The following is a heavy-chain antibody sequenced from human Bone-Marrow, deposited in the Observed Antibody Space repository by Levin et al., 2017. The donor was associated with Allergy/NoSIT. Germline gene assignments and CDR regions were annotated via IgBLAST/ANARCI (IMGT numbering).Heavy chain of an antibody. CDR3: ARHGGVGAPGPTIDV. Sequence: SETLSLTCSVSGGSISSTNFYWTWVRQPPGMGLEWIGNIYYSGSTTCSPSLRSRVTMSVDTSNNQFSLRLSPVTAADTAVYYCARHGGVGAPGPTIDVWGQGTTVTVSS. D-gene: IGHD1-26*01. CDR1: GGSISSTNFY. J-gene: IGHJ6*02. V-gene: IGHV4-39*01. CDR2: IYYSGST.